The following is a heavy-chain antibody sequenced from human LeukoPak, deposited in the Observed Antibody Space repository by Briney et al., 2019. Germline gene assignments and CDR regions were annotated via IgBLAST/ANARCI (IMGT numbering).Heavy chain of an antibody. CDR1: GGSFSGYY. D-gene: IGHD4-11*01. CDR3: AVLYSNYYYYDIDV. J-gene: IGHJ6*03. V-gene: IGHV4-34*01. CDR2: FNHRGIT. Sequence: SETLSFTCAVYGGSFSGYYWSWIRKPPGKGLEWRGEFNHRGITNYNPSLKSRVTISVESSKNQFSLKLSSVTAADTAVYYCAVLYSNYYYYDIDVWGKGTPVTVSS.